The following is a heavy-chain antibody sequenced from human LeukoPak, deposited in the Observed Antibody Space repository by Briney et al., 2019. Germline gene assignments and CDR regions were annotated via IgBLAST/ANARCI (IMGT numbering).Heavy chain of an antibody. CDR1: GFTFSSYA. Sequence: PGGSLRLSCAASGFTFSSYAMSWVRQAPGKGLEWVSAISGSGGSTYYADSVEGRFTISRDNSKNTLYLQMNSLRAEDTAVHYCAKDPSYYYDSSGYIDYWGQGTLVTVSS. D-gene: IGHD3-22*01. J-gene: IGHJ4*02. V-gene: IGHV3-23*01. CDR2: ISGSGGST. CDR3: AKDPSYYYDSSGYIDY.